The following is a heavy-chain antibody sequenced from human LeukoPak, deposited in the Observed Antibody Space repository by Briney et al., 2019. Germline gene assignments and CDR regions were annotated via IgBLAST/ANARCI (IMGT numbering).Heavy chain of an antibody. CDR3: ARGRYSSRNLDY. V-gene: IGHV4-34*01. CDR1: GGSFSGYY. D-gene: IGHD6-13*01. Sequence: SETLSPTCAVYGGSFSGYYWSWIRQPPGKGLEWIGEINHSGSTNYNPSLKSRVTISVDTSKNQFSLKLSSVTAADTAVYYCARGRYSSRNLDYWGQGTLVTVSS. J-gene: IGHJ4*02. CDR2: INHSGST.